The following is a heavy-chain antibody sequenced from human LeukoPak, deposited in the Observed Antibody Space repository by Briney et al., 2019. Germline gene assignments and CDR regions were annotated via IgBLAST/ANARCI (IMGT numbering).Heavy chain of an antibody. CDR2: INHSGST. Sequence: SETLSLTCTVSGGSISGYYWSWIRQPPGKGLEWIGEINHSGSTNYNPSLKSRVTISVDTSKNQFSLKLSSVTAADTAVYYCARVVDIVVVVAATPVYYYYMDVWGKGTTVTVSS. D-gene: IGHD2-15*01. V-gene: IGHV4-34*01. CDR1: GGSISGYY. CDR3: ARVVDIVVVVAATPVYYYYMDV. J-gene: IGHJ6*03.